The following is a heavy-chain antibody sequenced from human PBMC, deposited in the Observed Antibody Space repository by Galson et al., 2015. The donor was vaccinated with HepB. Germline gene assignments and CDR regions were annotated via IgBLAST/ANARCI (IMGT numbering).Heavy chain of an antibody. CDR3: ARGGAIVVVTATQRDFDY. J-gene: IGHJ4*02. Sequence: SVKVSCKASGYTFTSYYMHWVRQAPGQGLEWMGIINPSGGSTSYAQKFQGRVTMTRDTSTSTVYMELSSLRSEDTAVYYCARGGAIVVVTATQRDFDYWGQGTLVTVSS. V-gene: IGHV1-46*01. CDR1: GYTFTSYY. D-gene: IGHD2-21*02. CDR2: INPSGGST.